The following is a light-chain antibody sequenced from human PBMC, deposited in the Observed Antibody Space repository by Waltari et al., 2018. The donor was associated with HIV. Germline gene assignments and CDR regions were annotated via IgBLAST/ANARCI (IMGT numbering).Light chain of an antibody. CDR2: DVI. V-gene: IGLV2-14*03. J-gene: IGLJ3*02. CDR1: SSDIGGYNY. Sequence: QSALTQPASVSGSPGQSITISCTGTSSDIGGYNYVSWYQQHPGKPTKVLIYDVISRPPWISDRFSGSKSGSTASLTISGLQAEDEADYYCASYTARSIPWVFGGGTKLTVV. CDR3: ASYTARSIPWV.